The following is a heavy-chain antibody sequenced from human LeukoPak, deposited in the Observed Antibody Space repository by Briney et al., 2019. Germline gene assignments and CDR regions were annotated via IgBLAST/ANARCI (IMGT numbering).Heavy chain of an antibody. J-gene: IGHJ4*02. CDR2: IYYSGST. CDR1: GGSISSSSYY. CDR3: ARVGGGLYDYVWGSYRSPGLFDY. Sequence: SETLSLTCTVSGGSISSSSYYWGWIRQPPGKGLEWIGSIYYSGSTYYNPSLKSRVTISVDTSKNQFSLKLSSVTAADTAVYYCARVGGGLYDYVWGSYRSPGLFDYWGQGTLVTVSS. D-gene: IGHD3-16*02. V-gene: IGHV4-39*07.